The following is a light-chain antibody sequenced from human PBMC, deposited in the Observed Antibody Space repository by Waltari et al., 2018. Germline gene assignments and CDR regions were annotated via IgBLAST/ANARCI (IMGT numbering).Light chain of an antibody. Sequence: IVLTQSPGTLSLSPGERATLSCRASQSVSRSLALYQQKPGQAPKLLIYGASTRATGIPYRFTGSGSGTDFSLTSSSMEPEDFAIYFCQHYVRLPATFGQGTKVEIK. V-gene: IGKV3-20*01. J-gene: IGKJ1*01. CDR1: QSVSRS. CDR3: QHYVRLPAT. CDR2: GAS.